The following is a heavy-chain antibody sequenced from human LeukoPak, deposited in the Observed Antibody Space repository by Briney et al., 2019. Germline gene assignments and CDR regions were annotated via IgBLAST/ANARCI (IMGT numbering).Heavy chain of an antibody. D-gene: IGHD6-19*01. Sequence: GGSLRLSCAASGFTFSSYGMHWVRQAPGKGLEWVAVISYDGSNKYYADSVKGRFTISRDNSKNTLYLQMNSLRAEDTAVYYCAKDIVGRVAGDQLRNYYYYYGMDVWGQGTTVTVSS. V-gene: IGHV3-30*18. CDR3: AKDIVGRVAGDQLRNYYYYYGMDV. J-gene: IGHJ6*02. CDR2: ISYDGSNK. CDR1: GFTFSSYG.